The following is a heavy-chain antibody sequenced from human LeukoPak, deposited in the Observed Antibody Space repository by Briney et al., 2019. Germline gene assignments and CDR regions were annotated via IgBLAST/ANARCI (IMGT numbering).Heavy chain of an antibody. V-gene: IGHV3-33*01. CDR3: ARNTQAHGGSAYIHD. D-gene: IGHD2-15*01. Sequence: GGSLRLSCAASGFTFSSYGMHWVRQAPGKGLEWVAVIWHDGSDKYYANSVKGRFTISRDNSKDTLYLQMNSLRAEDTAVYYCARNTQAHGGSAYIHDWGQGTLVTVSS. J-gene: IGHJ4*02. CDR2: IWHDGSDK. CDR1: GFTFSSYG.